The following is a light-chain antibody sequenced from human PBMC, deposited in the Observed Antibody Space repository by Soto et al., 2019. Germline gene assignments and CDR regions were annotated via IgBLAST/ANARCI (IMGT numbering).Light chain of an antibody. J-gene: IGKJ4*01. CDR1: QSVNSN. CDR2: VAS. Sequence: EIVMTQSPATLSVSPGERVTLSCRASQSVNSNLAWYQQKPGQTPKLLIYVASTRATGIPARLSGSGSGTEFTLTISSLQSEDFAIYYCQQYNAWPLTFGGGTKVEFK. CDR3: QQYNAWPLT. V-gene: IGKV3-15*01.